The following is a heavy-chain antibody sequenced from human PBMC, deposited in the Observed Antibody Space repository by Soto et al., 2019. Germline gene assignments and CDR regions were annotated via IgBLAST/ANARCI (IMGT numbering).Heavy chain of an antibody. CDR2: LNPNSGGT. Sequence: ASVKVSCKASGYTFSSYVINWVRHATGQGLEWMGWLNPNSGGTNYAQKFQGWVTMTRDTSISTAYMEPSSLRSEDTAVYYCARHGRSDILTGPWGQGTLVTVSS. D-gene: IGHD3-9*01. V-gene: IGHV1-2*04. CDR1: GYTFSSYV. J-gene: IGHJ5*02. CDR3: ARHGRSDILTGP.